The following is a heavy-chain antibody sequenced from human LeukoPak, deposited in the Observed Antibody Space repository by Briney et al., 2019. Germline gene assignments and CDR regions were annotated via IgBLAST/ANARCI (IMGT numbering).Heavy chain of an antibody. CDR3: AKDHSHLCHRD. Sequence: GGSLRLSCAASGFTFSSYSMNWVRQAPGKGLEWVSYISSSSSTIYYADSVKGRFTISRDNSKNTLFLQMNSLRGEDTAVYYCAKDHSHLCHRDWGQGTLVTVSS. J-gene: IGHJ4*02. D-gene: IGHD2-2*01. CDR1: GFTFSSYS. V-gene: IGHV3-48*01. CDR2: ISSSSSTI.